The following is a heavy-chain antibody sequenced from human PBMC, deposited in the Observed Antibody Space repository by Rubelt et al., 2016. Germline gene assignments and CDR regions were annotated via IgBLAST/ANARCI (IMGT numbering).Heavy chain of an antibody. CDR2: IMPILGIP. CDR1: GGTFSDYS. J-gene: IGHJ4*02. CDR3: AAGEGYNYIDDY. D-gene: IGHD5-24*01. V-gene: IGHV1-69*10. Sequence: QVQLVQSGAEMKKPGSSVKVSCKASGGTFSDYSISWVRQAPGQGLEWKGGIMPILGIPNYALKFQGRVTFTAEKSPSTAYMELSSLRSEDTAIYYCAAGEGYNYIDDYWGQGTLVTVSS.